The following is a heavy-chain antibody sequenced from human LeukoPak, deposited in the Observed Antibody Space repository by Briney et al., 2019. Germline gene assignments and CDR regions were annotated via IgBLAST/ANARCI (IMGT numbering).Heavy chain of an antibody. J-gene: IGHJ4*02. CDR1: GGSISSYY. Sequence: SETLSLTCTISGGSISSYYWNWIRQPPGKGLEWIGHVFYSGHTNYSPSLESRVTISVDTSKNQFSLRLTSVTAADTAIYYCVRYSSGLYSFHYWGQGTLVTASS. V-gene: IGHV4-59*08. D-gene: IGHD6-19*01. CDR2: VFYSGHT. CDR3: VRYSSGLYSFHY.